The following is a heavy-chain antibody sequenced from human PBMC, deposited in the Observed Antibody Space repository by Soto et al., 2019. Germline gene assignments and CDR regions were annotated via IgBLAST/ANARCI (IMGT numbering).Heavy chain of an antibody. Sequence: SETLSLTCSVPGGAISSYYWSWVRQPAGKGLEWIGRVFSSGSTNYNASLKSRVSMSIDTSKNEVSLTLRSVTAADTAVYYCARVAFSYFGMDVWGPGTTVTVSS. CDR3: ARVAFSYFGMDV. D-gene: IGHD3-3*02. J-gene: IGHJ6*02. CDR2: VFSSGST. CDR1: GGAISSYY. V-gene: IGHV4-4*07.